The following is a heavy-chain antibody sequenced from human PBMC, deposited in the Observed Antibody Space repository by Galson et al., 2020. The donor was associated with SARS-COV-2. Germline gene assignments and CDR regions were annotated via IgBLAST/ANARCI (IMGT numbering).Heavy chain of an antibody. CDR2: IDPSDSYT. D-gene: IGHD3-22*01. J-gene: IGHJ4*02. CDR3: ARHPSGDSSGYYFVFDY. V-gene: IGHV5-10-1*01. Sequence: EWMGRIDPSDSYTNYSPSFQGHVTISADKSISTAYLQWSSLKASDTAMYYCARHPSGDSSGYYFVFDYWGQGTLVTVSS.